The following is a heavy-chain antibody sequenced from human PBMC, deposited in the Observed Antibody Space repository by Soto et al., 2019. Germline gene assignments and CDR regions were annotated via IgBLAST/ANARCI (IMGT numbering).Heavy chain of an antibody. V-gene: IGHV3-15*04. CDR1: GLSFPNAW. CDR3: ATDRGDY. Sequence: EVQLVESGGGLVKPGESLRLSCATSGLSFPNAWMNWVRQAPGKGLEWVGRIERKSRGGTTDYSAPVKGRFSISRDDSKETVYLQMNSLKTEDTAVYYCATDRGDYWGQGALVTVSS. J-gene: IGHJ4*02. CDR2: IERKSRGGTT.